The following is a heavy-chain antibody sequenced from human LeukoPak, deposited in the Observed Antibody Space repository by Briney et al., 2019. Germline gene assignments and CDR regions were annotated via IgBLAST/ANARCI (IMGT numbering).Heavy chain of an antibody. CDR3: ARVRFGSGSYYFDY. D-gene: IGHD1-26*01. V-gene: IGHV4-34*01. J-gene: IGHJ4*02. CDR2: INHSGST. CDR1: GGSFSGYY. Sequence: PSETLSLSCDVYGGSFSGYYWSWIRQPPGKGPEWIGEINHSGSTNYNPSLKSRVTMSEDKSRNQFSLRLSSVTAADTAVYYCARVRFGSGSYYFDYWGQGTLVTVSS.